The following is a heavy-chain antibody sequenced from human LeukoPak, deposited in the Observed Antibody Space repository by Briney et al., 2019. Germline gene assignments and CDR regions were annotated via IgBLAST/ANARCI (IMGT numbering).Heavy chain of an antibody. CDR3: AKPGSSDIVVVPAAIPYYYYYYYMDV. CDR2: ISGSGGST. D-gene: IGHD2-2*01. CDR1: GFTFSSYA. V-gene: IGHV3-23*01. J-gene: IGHJ6*03. Sequence: GGSLRLSCAASGFTFSSYAMSWVRQAPGKGLEWASAISGSGGSTYYADSVKGRFTISRDNSKNTLYLQMNSLRAEDTAVYYCAKPGSSDIVVVPAAIPYYYYYYYMDVWGKGTTVTVSS.